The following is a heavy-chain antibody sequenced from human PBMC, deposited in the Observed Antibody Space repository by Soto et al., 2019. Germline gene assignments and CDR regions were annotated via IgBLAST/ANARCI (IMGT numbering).Heavy chain of an antibody. CDR1: GFTFSDYY. J-gene: IGHJ4*02. CDR3: ARVQYSGSYYFDY. Sequence: QVQLVESGGGLVKPGGSLRLSCAASGFTFSDYYMSWIRQAPGKGLEWVSYISSSSSYTNYADSVKGRFTISRDNAKNSLYLQMNSLRAEDTAVYYCARVQYSGSYYFDYWGQGNLVTVSS. D-gene: IGHD1-26*01. CDR2: ISSSSSYT. V-gene: IGHV3-11*06.